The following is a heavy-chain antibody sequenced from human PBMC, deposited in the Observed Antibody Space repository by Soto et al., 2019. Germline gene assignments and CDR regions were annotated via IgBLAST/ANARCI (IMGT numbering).Heavy chain of an antibody. J-gene: IGHJ5*02. CDR1: GFTFSSYA. CDR2: ISGSGGST. CDR3: AKDRTMVRGEFNWFDP. D-gene: IGHD3-10*01. Sequence: PVGSLRLSCAASGFTFSSYAMSWVRQAPGKGLEWVSAISGSGGSTYYADSVKGRFTISRDNSKNTLYLQMNSLRAEDTAVYYCAKDRTMVRGEFNWFDPWGQGTLVTVSS. V-gene: IGHV3-23*01.